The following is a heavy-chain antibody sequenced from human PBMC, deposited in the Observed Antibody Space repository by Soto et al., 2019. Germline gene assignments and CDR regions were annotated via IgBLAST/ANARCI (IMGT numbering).Heavy chain of an antibody. CDR1: GFTFSSYG. D-gene: IGHD1-26*01. Sequence: QVQLVESGGGVVQPGRSLRLSCAASGFTFSSYGMHRVRQAPGKGLEWVAVISYDGSNKYYADSVKGRFTISRDNSKNTLYLQMNSLRAEDTAVYYCAKDIVGALDYWGQGTLVTVSS. CDR2: ISYDGSNK. J-gene: IGHJ4*02. V-gene: IGHV3-30*18. CDR3: AKDIVGALDY.